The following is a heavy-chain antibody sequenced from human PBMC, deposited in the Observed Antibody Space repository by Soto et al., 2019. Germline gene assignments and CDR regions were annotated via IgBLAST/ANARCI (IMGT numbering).Heavy chain of an antibody. CDR1: GGSIDSGAFP. D-gene: IGHD6-19*01. CDR2: VTHSGTA. CDR3: ARIHWAQSSLEY. J-gene: IGHJ4*02. Sequence: SETLSLTCAVSGGSIDSGAFPLSWIRQPPGKGLEWIGYVTHSGTAYSTPSLNGRLTLSVDSSQTQFSLKLTSVTAADSAFYYCARIHWAQSSLEYWGRGILVTVSS. V-gene: IGHV4-30-2*01.